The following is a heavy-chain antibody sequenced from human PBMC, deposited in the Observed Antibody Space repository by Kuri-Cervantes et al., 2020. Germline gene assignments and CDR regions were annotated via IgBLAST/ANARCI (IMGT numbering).Heavy chain of an antibody. Sequence: GGSLRLSCAASGFTSSSYGMHWVRQAPGKGLEWVAVIWYDGSNKYYADSVKGRFTISRDNSKNTLYLQMNSLRAEDTAVYYCARVKSHGDYYYYYYMDVWGKGTTVTVSS. D-gene: IGHD4-17*01. CDR2: IWYDGSNK. CDR1: GFTSSSYG. CDR3: ARVKSHGDYYYYYYMDV. J-gene: IGHJ6*03. V-gene: IGHV3-33*01.